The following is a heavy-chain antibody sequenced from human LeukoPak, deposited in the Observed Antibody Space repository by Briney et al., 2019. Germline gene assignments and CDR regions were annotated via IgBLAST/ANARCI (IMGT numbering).Heavy chain of an antibody. CDR3: ARVSDCGGDCYFFDY. Sequence: ASVKVSCKASGYTFTSYGISWVRQAPGQGLEWMGWISAYNGNTNYAQKLQGRVTMTTDTSTSTAYMELRSLRSDDTAVYYCARVSDCGGDCYFFDYWGQGTLVTVSS. CDR2: ISAYNGNT. J-gene: IGHJ4*02. V-gene: IGHV1-18*01. D-gene: IGHD2-21*02. CDR1: GYTFTSYG.